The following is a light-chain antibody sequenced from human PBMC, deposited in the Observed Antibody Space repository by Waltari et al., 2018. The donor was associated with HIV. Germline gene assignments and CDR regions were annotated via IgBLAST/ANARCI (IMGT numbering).Light chain of an antibody. CDR2: KAS. CDR1: QSISSW. V-gene: IGKV1-5*03. J-gene: IGKJ2*01. CDR3: QQYNSYSYT. Sequence: DIQMTQSPSTLSASVGDRVTITCRASQSISSWLAWYQQKPGKAPKLLIYKASSLESGVPSRFSGSGSGTEFTLTISSLQPDDFATYYCQQYNSYSYTLGQGTKLEIK.